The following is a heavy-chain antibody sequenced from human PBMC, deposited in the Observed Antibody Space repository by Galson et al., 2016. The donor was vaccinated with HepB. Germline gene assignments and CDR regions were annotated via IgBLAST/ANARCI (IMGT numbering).Heavy chain of an antibody. V-gene: IGHV3-53*01. CDR2: FYTDGNI. D-gene: IGHD3-10*01. J-gene: IGHJ4*02. CDR3: ARGWFGDPLES. CDR1: GFSVSTNY. Sequence: SLRLSCAASGFSVSTNYMNWVRQAPGKGLEWVSVFYTDGNIRYADFVRGRFTISKDTSKNNLYLQIYSLRAEDTAVYYCARGWFGDPLESWGQGTLVTVSS.